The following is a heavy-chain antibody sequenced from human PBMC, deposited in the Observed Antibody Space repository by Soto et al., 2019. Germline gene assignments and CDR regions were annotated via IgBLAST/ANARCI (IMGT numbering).Heavy chain of an antibody. CDR3: ARDPSSWYGNWFDP. V-gene: IGHV3-21*01. CDR1: GFTFSSYS. D-gene: IGHD6-13*01. Sequence: PGGSLRLSCAASGFTFSSYSMNWVRQAPGKGLEWVSSISSSSGYIYYADSVKGRFTISRDNAKNSLYLQMNSLRAEDTAVYYCARDPSSWYGNWFDPWGQGTLVTVSS. J-gene: IGHJ5*02. CDR2: ISSSSGYI.